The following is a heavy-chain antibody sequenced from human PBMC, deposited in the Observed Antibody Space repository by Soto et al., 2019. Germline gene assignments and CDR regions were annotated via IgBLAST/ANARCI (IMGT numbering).Heavy chain of an antibody. CDR3: ARQIGRGSWSLDH. J-gene: IGHJ4*02. V-gene: IGHV4-39*01. D-gene: IGHD6-13*01. CDR2: IYYTGST. CDR1: DSSICSSDYW. Sequence: SETPSLTCTVSDSSICSSDYWWGWIRQPPGKGLEWIGSIYYTGSTYYNPSLKSRVIISVDTSKNQFSLRLSSVTAADTAVYYCARQIGRGSWSLDHWGQGTLVTVSS.